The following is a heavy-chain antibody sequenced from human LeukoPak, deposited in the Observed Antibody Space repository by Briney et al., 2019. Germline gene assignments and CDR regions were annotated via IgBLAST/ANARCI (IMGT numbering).Heavy chain of an antibody. D-gene: IGHD3-22*01. Sequence: PGRSLRLSCAASGFTFSSYGIHWVRQAPGKGLEWVGLIKSQTDGGTADYAAPVKGRFSISRDDSKNTLYLQMNSLKTEDTAVYYCSRRRSGFLDYWGQGTLVTVSS. CDR3: SRRRSGFLDY. CDR1: GFTFSSYG. CDR2: IKSQTDGGTA. J-gene: IGHJ4*02. V-gene: IGHV3-15*01.